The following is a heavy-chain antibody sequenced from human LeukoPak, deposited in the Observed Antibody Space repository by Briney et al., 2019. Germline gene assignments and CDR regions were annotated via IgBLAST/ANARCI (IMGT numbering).Heavy chain of an antibody. CDR3: ARWATIFGVVRKDAFDI. D-gene: IGHD3-3*01. V-gene: IGHV1-8*01. CDR2: MNPNSGNT. CDR1: GYTFTSYD. Sequence: GASVKVSCTASGYTFTSYDINWVRQATGQGLEWMGWMNPNSGNTGYAQKFQGRVTMTRNTSISTAYMELSSLRSEDTAVYYCARWATIFGVVRKDAFDIWGQGTMVTVSS. J-gene: IGHJ3*02.